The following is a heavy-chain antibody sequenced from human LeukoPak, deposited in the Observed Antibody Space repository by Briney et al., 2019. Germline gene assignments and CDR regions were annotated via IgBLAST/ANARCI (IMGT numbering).Heavy chain of an antibody. Sequence: GGSLRLSCAASGFTFSNYYMHWVRQAPGKGLVWVSHINSDGSNTNYADSVKGRFTISRDNAKNTLYLQMNSLRVEDTAVYYCGRGELPAAVDCWGQGTLVTVSS. CDR2: INSDGSNT. J-gene: IGHJ4*02. V-gene: IGHV3-74*01. CDR1: GFTFSNYY. CDR3: GRGELPAAVDC. D-gene: IGHD2-2*01.